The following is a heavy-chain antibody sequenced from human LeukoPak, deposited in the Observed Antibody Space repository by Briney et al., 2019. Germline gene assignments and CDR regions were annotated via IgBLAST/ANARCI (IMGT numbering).Heavy chain of an antibody. CDR2: IRGSGDHT. D-gene: IGHD5-18*01. V-gene: IGHV3-23*01. CDR3: AKVDGRGYIYAWDC. CDR1: GFTFSSYA. Sequence: GSRRLSCAASGFTFSSYALIWVSQAPGKGLEWVSAIRGSGDHTYYADSVKGRVTISRDNSKSTLHLQMSSLRAEDTAVYFCAKVDGRGYIYAWDCWGHGTRVTVSS. J-gene: IGHJ4*01.